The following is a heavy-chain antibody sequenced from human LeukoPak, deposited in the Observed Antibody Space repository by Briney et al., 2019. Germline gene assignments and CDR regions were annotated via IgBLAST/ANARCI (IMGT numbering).Heavy chain of an antibody. CDR3: AHHGGIVATNKMDV. J-gene: IGHJ6*02. V-gene: IGHV3-23*01. Sequence: PGGSLRLSCAASRFTFSSYAMSWVRQAPGKGLEWVSAISGSGGSTYYADSVKGRFTISRDNSKNTLYLQMNSLRAEDTAVYYCAHHGGIVATNKMDVWGQGTTVTVSS. CDR1: RFTFSSYA. D-gene: IGHD5-12*01. CDR2: ISGSGGST.